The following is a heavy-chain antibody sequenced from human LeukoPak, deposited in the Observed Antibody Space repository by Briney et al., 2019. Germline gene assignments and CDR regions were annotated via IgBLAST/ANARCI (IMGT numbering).Heavy chain of an antibody. D-gene: IGHD2-15*01. CDR1: GFTFSNAW. CDR2: IKSKTDGETT. CDR3: TTDGYCSGGSCYPNWFDP. Sequence: GGSLRLSCAASGFTFSNAWMSWVRQAPGKGLEWVGRIKSKTDGETTDYAAPVKGRFTISRDDSKNTLYLQMNSLKTEDTAVYYCTTDGYCSGGSCYPNWFDPWGQGTLVTVSS. V-gene: IGHV3-15*01. J-gene: IGHJ5*02.